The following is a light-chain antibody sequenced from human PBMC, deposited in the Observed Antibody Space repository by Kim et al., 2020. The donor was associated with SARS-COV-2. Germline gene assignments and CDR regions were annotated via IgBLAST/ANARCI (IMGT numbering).Light chain of an antibody. CDR2: EDT. J-gene: IGLJ1*01. CDR3: QAWDSSTGV. CDR1: KLGDKY. Sequence: SYELTQPPSVSVSPGQTASITCSGDKLGDKYACWYQQKPGQSPVLVIYEDTKRPSGIPERFSGSNSGNTATLTIRGTQAMDEADCYCQAWDSSTGVFGTGTKVTVL. V-gene: IGLV3-1*01.